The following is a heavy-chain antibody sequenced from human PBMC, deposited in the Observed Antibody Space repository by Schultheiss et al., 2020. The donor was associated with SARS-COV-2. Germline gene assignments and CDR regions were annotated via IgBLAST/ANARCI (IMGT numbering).Heavy chain of an antibody. D-gene: IGHD3-3*01. CDR3: AQARAWGFLRI. CDR2: IYYSGST. V-gene: IGHV4-31*03. CDR1: GGSISSGGYY. Sequence: SETLSLTCTVSGGSISSGGYYWSWIRQHPGKGLEWIGYIYYSGSTNYNPSLKSRVTISVDTSKNQFSLKLSSVTVADTAVYYCAQARAWGFLRIWGQGTLVTVSS. J-gene: IGHJ4*02.